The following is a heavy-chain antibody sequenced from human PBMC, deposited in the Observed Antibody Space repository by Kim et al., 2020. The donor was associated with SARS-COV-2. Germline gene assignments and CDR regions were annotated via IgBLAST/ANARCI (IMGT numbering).Heavy chain of an antibody. D-gene: IGHD6-19*01. V-gene: IGHV4-34*01. CDR1: GGSFSGYY. CDR3: ARGAGLHSSGWYGGSNWFDP. Sequence: SETLSLTCAVYGGSFSGYYWSWIRQPPGKGLEWIGEINHSGSTNYNPSLKSRVTISVDTSKNQFSLKLSSVTAADTAVYYCARGAGLHSSGWYGGSNWFDPWGQGTLVTVSS. CDR2: INHSGST. J-gene: IGHJ5*02.